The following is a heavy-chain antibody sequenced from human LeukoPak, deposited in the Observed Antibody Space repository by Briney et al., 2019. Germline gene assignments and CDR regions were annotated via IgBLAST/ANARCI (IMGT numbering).Heavy chain of an antibody. CDR2: VSGSGDST. D-gene: IGHD4-11*01. V-gene: IGHV3-23*01. CDR1: GFTFSTYA. J-gene: IGHJ4*02. Sequence: GGSLRLSCAASGFTFSTYAISWVRQAPGKGLEWVSGVSGSGDSTYYADSVKGRFTVSRDNSKSTVYLQMNSLRVDDTAVYYCARGRLPKYYFDSWGQGTLVTVSS. CDR3: ARGRLPKYYFDS.